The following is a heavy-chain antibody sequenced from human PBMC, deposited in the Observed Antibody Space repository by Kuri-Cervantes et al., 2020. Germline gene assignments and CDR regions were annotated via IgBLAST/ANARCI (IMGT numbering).Heavy chain of an antibody. CDR2: MNPNSGNT. CDR1: GYTFTSYD. CDR3: ARESQVVDMVQGPLYYYMDV. J-gene: IGHJ6*03. Sequence: ASVKVSCKAFGYTFTSYDINWVRQATGQGLEWMGWMNPNSGNTGYAQKFQGRVTMTRNTSISTAYMELSSLRSEDTAVYYCARESQVVDMVQGPLYYYMDVWGKGTAVTVSS. V-gene: IGHV1-8*01. D-gene: IGHD3-10*01.